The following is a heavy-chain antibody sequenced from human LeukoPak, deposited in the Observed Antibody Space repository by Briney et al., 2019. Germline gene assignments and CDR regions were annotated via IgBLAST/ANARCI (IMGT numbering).Heavy chain of an antibody. J-gene: IGHJ4*02. Sequence: ASVKVSCKTSGFTFTGYYIHWVRQAPGQGLEWMGWINPNSGGTNYAQKFQGWVTMTRDTSISTAYMELSRLRSDDTAVYYCATGVSHFDYWGQGTLVTVSS. CDR2: INPNSGGT. V-gene: IGHV1-2*04. CDR3: ATGVSHFDY. CDR1: GFTFTGYY. D-gene: IGHD7-27*01.